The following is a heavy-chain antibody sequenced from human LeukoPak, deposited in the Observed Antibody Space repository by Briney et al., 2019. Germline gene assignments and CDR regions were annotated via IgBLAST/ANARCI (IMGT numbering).Heavy chain of an antibody. CDR3: ARDEGYYGAPLFDY. Sequence: VASVKVSCKASGYTFTSYGISWVRQAPGQGLEWMGWISAYNGNTDYAQNLQGRVIMTTDTSTSTAYMELRSLRSDDTAVYYCARDEGYYGAPLFDYWGQGTLVTVSS. D-gene: IGHD4/OR15-4a*01. J-gene: IGHJ4*02. CDR1: GYTFTSYG. V-gene: IGHV1-18*01. CDR2: ISAYNGNT.